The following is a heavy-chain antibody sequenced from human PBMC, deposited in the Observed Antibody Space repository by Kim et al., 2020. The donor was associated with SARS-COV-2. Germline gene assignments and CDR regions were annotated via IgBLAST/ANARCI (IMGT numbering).Heavy chain of an antibody. V-gene: IGHV3-74*01. Sequence: GGSLRLSCAASGFTFSSYWMHWVRQAPGKGLVWVSRINSDGSSTSYADSVKGRFTISRDNAKNTLYLQMNSLRAEDTAVYYCARQVGRIAAPGEVDYWGQGTLVTVSS. CDR1: GFTFSSYW. J-gene: IGHJ4*02. CDR2: INSDGSST. D-gene: IGHD6-6*01. CDR3: ARQVGRIAAPGEVDY.